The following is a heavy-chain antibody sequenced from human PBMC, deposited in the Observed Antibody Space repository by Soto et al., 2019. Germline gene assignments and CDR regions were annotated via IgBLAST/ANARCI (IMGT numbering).Heavy chain of an antibody. V-gene: IGHV1-3*01. Sequence: QVQLVQSETEVKKPGDSVMVSCRASGYSLTNFAMHWVRRAPGPRLEWMGWINGGNGDTRFSHEFKGRVAMTAGTSANTAYMELTSLRSEDTAVYYCARGNLARRKQVDFWGQGTVAIVS. CDR2: INGGNGDT. CDR1: GYSLTNFA. J-gene: IGHJ4*02. CDR3: ARGNLARRKQVDF.